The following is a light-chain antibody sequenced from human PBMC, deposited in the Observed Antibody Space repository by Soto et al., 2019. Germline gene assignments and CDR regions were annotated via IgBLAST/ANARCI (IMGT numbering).Light chain of an antibody. CDR3: QQYNTYPWT. J-gene: IGKJ1*01. Sequence: DIQMTQSPSTLSASVGDRVTITCRASQSISSWLAWYQQKPGKAPKILIYKASSLESGVPSRFGGRGCGTEFTLTISSLQPDDFATYYCQQYNTYPWTFGQGAKVEIK. CDR2: KAS. CDR1: QSISSW. V-gene: IGKV1-5*03.